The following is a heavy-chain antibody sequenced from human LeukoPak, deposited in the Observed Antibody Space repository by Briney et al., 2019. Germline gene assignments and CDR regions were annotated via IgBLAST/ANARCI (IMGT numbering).Heavy chain of an antibody. V-gene: IGHV3-7*01. D-gene: IGHD4-23*01. CDR3: ARDRRYGGNSLYYFDY. CDR2: IKQDGSEK. Sequence: PGGSLRLSCAASGFTFSSYWMTWVRQAPGKGLERVANIKQDGSEKYYVDSVKGRFTISRDNAKNSLYLQMNSLRAEDTAVYYCARDRRYGGNSLYYFDYWGQGTLVTVSS. CDR1: GFTFSSYW. J-gene: IGHJ4*02.